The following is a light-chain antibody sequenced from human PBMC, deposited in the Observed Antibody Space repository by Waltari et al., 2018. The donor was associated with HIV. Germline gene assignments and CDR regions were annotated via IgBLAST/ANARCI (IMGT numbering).Light chain of an antibody. CDR1: ASNIGGNT. V-gene: IGLV1-44*01. J-gene: IGLJ3*02. CDR3: ATWDDGLSGWV. Sequence: QSVVTQPPSASGTPGQRVTMSCSGSASNIGGNTVNWYQHLPQTATKLLIYNNDERPSGVPDRFSASKTGTSASLDISGLQSEDEADYYCATWDDGLSGWVFGGGTKLTVL. CDR2: NND.